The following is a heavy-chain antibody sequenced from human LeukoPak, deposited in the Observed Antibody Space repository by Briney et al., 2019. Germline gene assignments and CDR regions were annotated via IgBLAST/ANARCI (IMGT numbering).Heavy chain of an antibody. V-gene: IGHV3-23*01. J-gene: IGHJ4*02. CDR1: GFTFSTYA. CDR3: AGEWTTGSAF. CDR2: ISGSGGAT. D-gene: IGHD3-10*01. Sequence: GGSLRLSXAASGFTFSTYAMSWVRQAPGKGLEWVSTISGSGGATYYADSVKGRFTISRDNSKNTVYLQMNRLRPDDTAVYYCAGEWTTGSAFWGQGTLVTVSS.